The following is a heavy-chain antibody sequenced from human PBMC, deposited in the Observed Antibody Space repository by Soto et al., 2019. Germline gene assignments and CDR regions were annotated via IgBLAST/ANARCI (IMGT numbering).Heavy chain of an antibody. D-gene: IGHD3-10*01. CDR3: AMTQITIDQIDI. CDR1: CGSFSGYY. Sequence: SETLSLTFAVYCGSFSGYYWRWIRQPTGKGLELIVEINHSGSTNYNPSLKSRVTISVDTSKNQVSLKLSSVTAADTAVYYCAMTQITIDQIDIWGQGTMVT. V-gene: IGHV4-34*01. CDR2: INHSGST. J-gene: IGHJ3*02.